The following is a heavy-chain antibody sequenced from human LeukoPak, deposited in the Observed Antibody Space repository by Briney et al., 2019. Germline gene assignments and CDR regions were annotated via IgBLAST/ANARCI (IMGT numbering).Heavy chain of an antibody. D-gene: IGHD1-26*01. CDR2: ISYEGSVK. CDR1: GFIFSVYS. J-gene: IGHJ4*02. CDR3: AKTMGAIDHDY. V-gene: IGHV3-30-3*02. Sequence: PGGSLRLSCEASGFIFSVYSMHWVRQAPGKGLEWVALISYEGSVKFYAPSVKGRFTFSRDNSKNMLYLEMDNLRGNDTAIYYCAKTMGAIDHDYWGQGTLVTVSS.